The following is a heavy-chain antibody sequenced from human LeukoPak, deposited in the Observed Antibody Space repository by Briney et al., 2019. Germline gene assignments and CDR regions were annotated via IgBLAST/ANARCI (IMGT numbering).Heavy chain of an antibody. CDR3: ARGCSSTSCYLYC. Sequence: PGGSLRLSCAASGFTFSSYSMNWVRQAPGKGLEWVSSISSSSSYIYYADSVKGRFTISRDNAKNSLYLQMNSLRAEDTAVYYCARGCSSTSCYLYCWGQGTLVTVSS. D-gene: IGHD2-2*01. CDR1: GFTFSSYS. CDR2: ISSSSSYI. V-gene: IGHV3-21*01. J-gene: IGHJ4*02.